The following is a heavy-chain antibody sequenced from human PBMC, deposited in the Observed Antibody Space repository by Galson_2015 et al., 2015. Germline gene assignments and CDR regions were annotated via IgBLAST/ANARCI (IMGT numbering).Heavy chain of an antibody. CDR1: GGSISSYY. CDR3: ARDFLVVRGVTTYHYYGMDV. V-gene: IGHV4-59*01. CDR2: IYYSGST. Sequence: ATLSLPCPVSGGSISSYYWSWLRQPPGKGLEWIGYIYYSGSTNYNPSLRSRVTISVDTSKNQFSLKLSSVTAADTAVYYCARDFLVVRGVTTYHYYGMDVWGQGTTITVSS. J-gene: IGHJ6*02. D-gene: IGHD3-10*01.